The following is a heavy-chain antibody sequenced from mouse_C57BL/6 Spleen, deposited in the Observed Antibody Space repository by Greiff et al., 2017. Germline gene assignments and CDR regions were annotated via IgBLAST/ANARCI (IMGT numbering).Heavy chain of an antibody. V-gene: IGHV5-17*01. CDR3: AINYVGYCDG. J-gene: IGHJ1*03. CDR2: ISSGSSTI. D-gene: IGHD2-1*01. Sequence: EVKVVESGGGLVKPGGSLKLSCAASGFTFSDYGMHWVRQAPEKGLEWVAYISSGSSTIYYADTVKGRFTISRDNAKNTLFLQMTSLRSEDTAMYYCAINYVGYCDGWGTVTTVTVSS. CDR1: GFTFSDYG.